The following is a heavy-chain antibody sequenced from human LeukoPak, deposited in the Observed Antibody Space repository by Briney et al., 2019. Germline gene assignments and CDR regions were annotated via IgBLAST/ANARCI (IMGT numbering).Heavy chain of an antibody. V-gene: IGHV3-23*01. Sequence: GGSLRLSCAASGFTLSSYAMGWVRQAPGKGLEWVSFISPSGDRTSNADSVEGRFTISRDNTRNTLYLQMNSLRDEDTGVYYCAIMHGYYDGSGFWVQWGQGTLVTVSS. D-gene: IGHD3-22*01. CDR1: GFTLSSYA. CDR2: ISPSGDRT. CDR3: AIMHGYYDGSGFWVQ. J-gene: IGHJ4*02.